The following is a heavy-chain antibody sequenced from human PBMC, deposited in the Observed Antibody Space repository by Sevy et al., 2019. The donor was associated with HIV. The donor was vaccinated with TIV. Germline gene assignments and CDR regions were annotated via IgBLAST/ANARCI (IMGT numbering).Heavy chain of an antibody. J-gene: IGHJ5*02. CDR3: ARDRDSCSFDP. V-gene: IGHV4-61*01. CDR2: IYYSGST. Sequence: SETQSLTCTVSGGSVSSGSYYWSWIRQPPGKGLEWIGYIYYSGSTNYNPSLKSRVTISVDTSKNQFSLKLSSVTAADTAVYYCARDRDSCSFDPWGQGTLVTVSS. CDR1: GGSVSSGSYY. D-gene: IGHD2-21*01.